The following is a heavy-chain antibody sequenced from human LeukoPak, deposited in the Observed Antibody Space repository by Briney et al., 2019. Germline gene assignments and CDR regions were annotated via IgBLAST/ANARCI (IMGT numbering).Heavy chain of an antibody. D-gene: IGHD3-22*01. Sequence: PGGSLRLSCATSGFTFSSYAMHWVRQAPGKGLEWVAVISYDGSNKYYADSVKGRFTISRDNSKNTLYLQMNSLRAEDTAVYYCARNQRRHTMIVVVSAFDIWGQGAMVTVSS. CDR2: ISYDGSNK. CDR1: GFTFSSYA. J-gene: IGHJ3*02. V-gene: IGHV3-30*01. CDR3: ARNQRRHTMIVVVSAFDI.